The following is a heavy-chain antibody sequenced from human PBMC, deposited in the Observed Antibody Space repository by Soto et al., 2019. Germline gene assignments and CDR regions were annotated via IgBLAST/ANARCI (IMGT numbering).Heavy chain of an antibody. D-gene: IGHD3-10*01. CDR1: GYTFTSYV. CDR2: ISAYNGNT. J-gene: IGHJ3*02. CDR3: ERGADYYGSWGAFDI. V-gene: IGHV1-18*01. Sequence: QVQLVQSGAEVKKPGASVKVSCKASGYTFTSYVISWVRQAPGQGLEWMGWISAYNGNTNYAQKLQGRVTMTTDTSTSTAYMELRSLRSDATAVYYCERGADYYGSWGAFDIWGQGTMVTVSS.